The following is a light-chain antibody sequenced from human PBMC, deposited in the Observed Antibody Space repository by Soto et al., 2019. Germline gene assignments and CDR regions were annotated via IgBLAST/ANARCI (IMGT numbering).Light chain of an antibody. V-gene: IGLV6-57*01. CDR2: EDN. CDR3: QSYDATNQV. CDR1: SGSIASNY. J-gene: IGLJ3*02. Sequence: NFMLTQPHSVSDSPGKTVIISCTRSSGSIASNYVQWYQQRPGSSPTTVIYEDNQRPSGVPDRFSGSIDSSSNSASLTISGLETEDEADYYCQSYDATNQVFGGGTKVT.